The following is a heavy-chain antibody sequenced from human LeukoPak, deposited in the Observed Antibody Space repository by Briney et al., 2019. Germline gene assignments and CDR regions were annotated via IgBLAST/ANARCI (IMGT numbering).Heavy chain of an antibody. CDR1: GGSFSGYY. J-gene: IGHJ4*02. V-gene: IGHV4-34*01. D-gene: IGHD4-17*01. CDR2: INHSGST. Sequence: SETLSLTCAVYGGSFSGYYWSWIRQPPGKGLEWIGEINHSGSTNYNPSLKSRVTISVDTSKNQFSLKLSSVTAADTAVYYCARHNGDYPLDYWGQGTLVTVSS. CDR3: ARHNGDYPLDY.